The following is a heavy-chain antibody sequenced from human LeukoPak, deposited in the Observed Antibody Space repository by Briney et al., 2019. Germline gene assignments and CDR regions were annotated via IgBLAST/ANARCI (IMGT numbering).Heavy chain of an antibody. CDR3: ARLTKGRLFDFFFDF. D-gene: IGHD3-9*01. CDR1: GDSVSDPLKS. Sequence: SETLSLTCSVSGDSVSDPLKSWGWIRQPPGKGLEWVGNIYASGTTAYNPSLRGRVTVSVDTSKNQFSLKMTSVTAADTAVYYCARLTKGRLFDFFFDFWGQGTLFTVSS. CDR2: IYASGTT. V-gene: IGHV4-39*01. J-gene: IGHJ4*02.